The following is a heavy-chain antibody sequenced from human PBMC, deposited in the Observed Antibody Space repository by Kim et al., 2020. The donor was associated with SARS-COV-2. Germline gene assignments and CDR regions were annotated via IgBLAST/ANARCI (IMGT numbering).Heavy chain of an antibody. D-gene: IGHD4-4*01. V-gene: IGHV3-23*01. Sequence: GGSLRLSCAASGFTFSSYAMSWVRQAPGKGLEWVSAISGSGGSTYYADSVKGRFTISRDNSKNTLYLQMNSLRAEDTAVYYCANSRDYSNYYYYGMDVWGQGTTVTVSS. CDR1: GFTFSSYA. J-gene: IGHJ6*01. CDR2: ISGSGGST. CDR3: ANSRDYSNYYYYGMDV.